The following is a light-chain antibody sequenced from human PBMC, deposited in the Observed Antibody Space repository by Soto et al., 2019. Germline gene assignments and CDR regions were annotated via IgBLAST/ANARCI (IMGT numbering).Light chain of an antibody. Sequence: QSVLTQAASASGSPGQSITISCTGTGTDVGAYDYVSWYQQHPGKAPKLVIYDVNNRPSGVSSRFSGSKSGNTASLTISGLQAEDEADYYCSSYTSSSIVYVFGNGTKVTVL. CDR2: DVN. CDR1: GTDVGAYDY. CDR3: SSYTSSSIVYV. V-gene: IGLV2-14*03. J-gene: IGLJ1*01.